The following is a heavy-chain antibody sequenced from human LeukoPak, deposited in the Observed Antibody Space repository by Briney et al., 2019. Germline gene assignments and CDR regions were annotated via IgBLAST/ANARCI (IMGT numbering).Heavy chain of an antibody. J-gene: IGHJ4*02. CDR1: GFTFSNYD. V-gene: IGHV3-23*01. Sequence: GGSRRLSCAASGFTFSNYDMSWVRQAPGKGLEWVSAISGSGDSTYYPDSVKGRFTISRDNSKNTVFLQIHSLRAEDTAVYYCAKDPSGAWLFEHWGQGTLVTVSS. CDR3: AKDPSGAWLFEH. D-gene: IGHD6-25*01. CDR2: ISGSGDST.